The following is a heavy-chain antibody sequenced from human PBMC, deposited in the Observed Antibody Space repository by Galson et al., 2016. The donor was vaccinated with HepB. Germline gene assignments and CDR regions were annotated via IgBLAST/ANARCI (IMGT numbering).Heavy chain of an antibody. CDR3: ARDYFYGLDV. CDR1: GFTFDRHA. J-gene: IGHJ6*02. CDR2: IWLDGTYK. Sequence: SLRLSCAASGFTFDRHAWHWVRQAPGKGLEWVAVIWLDGTYKYYADSVKGRFTISRDNSKNMLYLQMSNMRVEDTALYHCARDYFYGLDVWGQGTTVTVSS. V-gene: IGHV3-33*08. D-gene: IGHD2-21*01.